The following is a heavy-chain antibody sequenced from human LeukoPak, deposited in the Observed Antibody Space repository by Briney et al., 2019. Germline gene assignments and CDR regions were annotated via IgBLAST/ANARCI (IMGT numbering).Heavy chain of an antibody. Sequence: GGSLRLSCAASGFTFSNYGMNWVRQAPQKGLEWVSSISGSGSDVYYAASVRGRFTISRDNTKNSLYLQMDSLRAEDTAVYFCAREEDYWGRGTPVTVSS. V-gene: IGHV3-21*01. CDR2: ISGSGSDV. CDR3: AREEDY. J-gene: IGHJ4*02. CDR1: GFTFSNYG.